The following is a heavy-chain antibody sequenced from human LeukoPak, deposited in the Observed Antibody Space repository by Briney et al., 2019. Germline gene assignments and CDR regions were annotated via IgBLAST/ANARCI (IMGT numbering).Heavy chain of an antibody. V-gene: IGHV1-46*01. Sequence: GASVKVSCKASGYTFTSYYMHWVRQAPGQGLEWMGIINPSGGSTSYAQKFQGRVTMTRDTSTSTVYMELSSLRSEDTAVYYCARDPSVNDIVVVRPSGIRLSGRENWFDPWGQGTLVTVSS. J-gene: IGHJ5*02. CDR2: INPSGGST. D-gene: IGHD2-15*01. CDR3: ARDPSVNDIVVVRPSGIRLSGRENWFDP. CDR1: GYTFTSYY.